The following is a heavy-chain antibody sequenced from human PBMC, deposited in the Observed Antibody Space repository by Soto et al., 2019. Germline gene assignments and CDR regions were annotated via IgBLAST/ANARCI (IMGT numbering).Heavy chain of an antibody. CDR1: GYTFTSYA. CDR3: ARDLRGDCSSTSCYKSARPSYYYGMDV. J-gene: IGHJ6*02. Sequence: GASVKVSCKASGYTFTSYAMHWVRQAPGQRLEWMGWINAGNGNTKYSQKFQGRVTITRDTSASTAYMELSSLRSEDTAVYYCARDLRGDCSSTSCYKSARPSYYYGMDVWGQGTTVTVSS. V-gene: IGHV1-3*01. D-gene: IGHD2-2*02. CDR2: INAGNGNT.